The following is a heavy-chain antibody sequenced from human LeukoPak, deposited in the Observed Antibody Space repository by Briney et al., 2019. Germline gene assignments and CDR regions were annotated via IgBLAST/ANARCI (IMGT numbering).Heavy chain of an antibody. CDR2: INSDGSST. CDR1: GFTFSSYW. CDR3: ARESFPYYDFWSGYPWFDP. Sequence: GGSLRLSCAVSGFTFSSYWMHWVRQAPGKGLVWVSRINSDGSSTSYADSVKGRFTISRDNAKNTLYLQMNSLRAEDTAVYYCARESFPYYDFWSGYPWFDPWGQGTLVTVSS. V-gene: IGHV3-74*01. J-gene: IGHJ5*02. D-gene: IGHD3-3*01.